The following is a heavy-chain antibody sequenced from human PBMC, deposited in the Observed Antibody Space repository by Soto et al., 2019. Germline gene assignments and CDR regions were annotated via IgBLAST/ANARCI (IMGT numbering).Heavy chain of an antibody. Sequence: PSETLSLTCTVTGDSINSRSYYWGWIRQPPGKGLEWIGSIYYSERTYNTPSPRSRVSMSIDTSKDQFSLKLKSVTAADTALSFCARRRSSVVNQAYFDVWGPGSLVTVSS. CDR1: GDSINSRSYY. D-gene: IGHD2-21*01. J-gene: IGHJ4*02. V-gene: IGHV4-39*01. CDR2: IYYSERT. CDR3: ARRRSSVVNQAYFDV.